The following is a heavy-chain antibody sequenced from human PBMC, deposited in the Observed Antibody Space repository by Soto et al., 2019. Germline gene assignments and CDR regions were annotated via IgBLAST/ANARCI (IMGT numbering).Heavy chain of an antibody. J-gene: IGHJ4*02. Sequence: ASVKVSCKASGYTFTSYGISWVRQAPGQGLEWMGWISAYNGNTNYAQKLQGRVTMTTDTSTSTAYMELRSLRSDDTAVYYCARDTKGYSSGWYNSYYFDYWGQGTLVTAPQ. CDR2: ISAYNGNT. D-gene: IGHD6-19*01. CDR3: ARDTKGYSSGWYNSYYFDY. CDR1: GYTFTSYG. V-gene: IGHV1-18*01.